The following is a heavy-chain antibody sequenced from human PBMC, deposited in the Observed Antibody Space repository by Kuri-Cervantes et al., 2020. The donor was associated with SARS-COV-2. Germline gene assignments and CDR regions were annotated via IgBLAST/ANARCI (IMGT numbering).Heavy chain of an antibody. V-gene: IGHV4-59*11. Sequence: SETLSLTCTVSGGSISSHYWSWIRQPPGKGLEWIGYIYYSGSTNYNPSLKSRVTISVDTSKNQFSLKLSSVTAADTAVYYCARARRDSGSYEAYYYYYMDVWGKGTTVTVSS. J-gene: IGHJ6*03. CDR3: ARARRDSGSYEAYYYYYMDV. D-gene: IGHD1-26*01. CDR1: GGSISSHY. CDR2: IYYSGST.